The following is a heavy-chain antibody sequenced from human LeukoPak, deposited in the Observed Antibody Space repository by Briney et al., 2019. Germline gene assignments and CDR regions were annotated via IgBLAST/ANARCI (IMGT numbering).Heavy chain of an antibody. D-gene: IGHD2-15*01. CDR1: GFTFSSYG. CDR2: IWYDGSNK. J-gene: IGHJ3*02. CDR3: AREMAEGCSGGRCPDAFDI. Sequence: GGSLRLSCAASGFTFSSYGMHWVRQAPGKGLEWVAVIWYDGSNKYYADSVKGRFTISRDNSKNTLYLQMNSLRAEDTAVYYCAREMAEGCSGGRCPDAFDIWGQGTTVTVSS. V-gene: IGHV3-33*01.